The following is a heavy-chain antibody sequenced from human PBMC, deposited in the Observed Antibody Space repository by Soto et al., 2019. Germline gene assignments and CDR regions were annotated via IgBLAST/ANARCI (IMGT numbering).Heavy chain of an antibody. CDR2: IKQDGSEK. CDR3: VRDRPYSSSWYYYYYYGMDV. Sequence: WGSLRLSCAASGFTFSSDWIIFFRHSPLKWLEWVGNIKQDGSEKYYVDSVKGRFTISRDNAKNSLYLQMNSLRAEDTAVYYCVRDRPYSSSWYYYYYYGMDVWGQGTTVTV. CDR1: GFTFSSDW. D-gene: IGHD6-13*01. J-gene: IGHJ6*02. V-gene: IGHV3-7*01.